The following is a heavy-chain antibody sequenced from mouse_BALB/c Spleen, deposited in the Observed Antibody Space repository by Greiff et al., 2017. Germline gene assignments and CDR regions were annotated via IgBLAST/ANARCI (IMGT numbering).Heavy chain of an antibody. CDR2: INSNGGST. V-gene: IGHV5-6-3*01. CDR3: ASRTYYRYDDAMDY. CDR1: GFTFSSYG. J-gene: IGHJ4*01. D-gene: IGHD2-14*01. Sequence: EVQRVESGGGLVQPGGSLKLSCAASGFTFSSYGMSWVRQTPDKRLELVATINSNGGSTYYPDSVKGRFTISRDNAKNTLYLQMSSLKSEDTAMYYWASRTYYRYDDAMDYWGQGTSVTVSS.